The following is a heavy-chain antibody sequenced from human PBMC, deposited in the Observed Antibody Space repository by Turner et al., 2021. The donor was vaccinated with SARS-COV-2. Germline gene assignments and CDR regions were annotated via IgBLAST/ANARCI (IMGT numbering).Heavy chain of an antibody. CDR3: VGDRPRPGDRDALDI. D-gene: IGHD7-27*01. V-gene: IGHV3-23*01. Sequence: SCAASGFTFTTHAMRWARQAPGKGLGWVSVVSGLGDTRFYADSVGGRFTISRDNTKNRVYLQMNSLRPDDTALYYCVGDRPRPGDRDALDIWGQGTMVTVSS. CDR1: GFTFTTHA. CDR2: VSGLGDTR. J-gene: IGHJ3*02.